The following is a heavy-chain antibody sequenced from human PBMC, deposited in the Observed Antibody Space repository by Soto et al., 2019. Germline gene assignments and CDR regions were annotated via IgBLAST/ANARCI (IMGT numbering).Heavy chain of an antibody. D-gene: IGHD5-12*01. J-gene: IGHJ5*02. Sequence: GGSLRLSCAASGFTFSDYYMSWIRQAPGKGLEWVSYISSSGSTIYYADSVKGRFTISRDNAKNSLYLQMNSLRAEDTAVYYCAREVATIKDDYNWFDPWGQGTLVIVSS. CDR1: GFTFSDYY. CDR2: ISSSGSTI. V-gene: IGHV3-11*01. CDR3: AREVATIKDDYNWFDP.